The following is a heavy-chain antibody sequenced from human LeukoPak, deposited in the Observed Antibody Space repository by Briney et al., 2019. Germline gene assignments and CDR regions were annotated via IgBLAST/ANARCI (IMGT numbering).Heavy chain of an antibody. CDR1: GGTFSSYA. Sequence: SVKVSCKASGGTFSSYAISWVRQAPGQGLEWMGGIIPIFGTANYAQKFQGRVTITTDESTSTAYMELSSLRSEDTAVYYCARGGDYYDSRPYYYMDVWGKGTRSPSP. V-gene: IGHV1-69*05. CDR3: ARGGDYYDSRPYYYMDV. J-gene: IGHJ6*03. D-gene: IGHD3-22*01. CDR2: IIPIFGTA.